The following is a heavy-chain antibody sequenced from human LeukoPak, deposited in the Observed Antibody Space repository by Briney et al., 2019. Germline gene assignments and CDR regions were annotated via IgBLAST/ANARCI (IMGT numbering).Heavy chain of an antibody. CDR1: GGSISGYY. CDR3: ARSLIDYGGSYDAFDI. CDR2: IHYSGST. Sequence: SETLSLTCTVSGGSISGYYWTWIRQPPGKALESIGHIHYSGSTYYTPSLQSRVTMSVDTSNNQLSLKLSSVTAADTAVYYCARSLIDYGGSYDAFDIWGQGTMVTISS. V-gene: IGHV4-59*01. D-gene: IGHD4-23*01. J-gene: IGHJ3*02.